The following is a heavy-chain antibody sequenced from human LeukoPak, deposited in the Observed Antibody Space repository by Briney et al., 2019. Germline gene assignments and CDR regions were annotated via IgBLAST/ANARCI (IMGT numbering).Heavy chain of an antibody. Sequence: SGGSLRLSCAASGFTFSSYGMHWVRQAPGKGLEWVAVISYDGSNKYYADSVKGRFTISRDNSKNTLYLQMNSLRAEDTAVYYCAKDEYSSSWYLRVYYYYGMDVWGQGTTVTVSS. CDR1: GFTFSSYG. CDR2: ISYDGSNK. V-gene: IGHV3-30*18. CDR3: AKDEYSSSWYLRVYYYYGMDV. J-gene: IGHJ6*02. D-gene: IGHD6-13*01.